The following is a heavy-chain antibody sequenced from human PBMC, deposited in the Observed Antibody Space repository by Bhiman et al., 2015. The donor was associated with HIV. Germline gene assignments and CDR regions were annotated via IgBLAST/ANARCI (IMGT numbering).Heavy chain of an antibody. V-gene: IGHV3-23*01. D-gene: IGHD3-10*02. J-gene: IGHJ2*01. Sequence: EVQLLESGGGLVQPGGSLRLSCAASGFTFSIYAMSWVRQAPGKGLEWVSAINAGGDSTYYAGSVRGRFTISRDNSMDTLYLQMNSLRAEDTAVYYCAKSGNVEIGWYFDLWGRGTLVTVSS. CDR1: GFTFSIYA. CDR2: INAGGDST. CDR3: AKSGNVEIGWYFDL.